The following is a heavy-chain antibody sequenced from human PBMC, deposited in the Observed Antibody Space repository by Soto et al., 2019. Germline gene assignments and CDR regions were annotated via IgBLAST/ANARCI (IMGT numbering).Heavy chain of an antibody. CDR2: IIPIFGTA. CDR3: ARRATVTKMPGWFDP. D-gene: IGHD4-17*01. CDR1: GGTFSSYA. Sequence: QVQLVQSGAEVKKPGSSVKVSCKASGGTFSSYAISWVRQAPGHGLEWMGGIIPIFGTANYAQKFQGRVTITEDESTSTAYMELRSLRSEDTAVYYCARRATVTKMPGWFDPWGQGTLVTVSS. V-gene: IGHV1-69*12. J-gene: IGHJ5*02.